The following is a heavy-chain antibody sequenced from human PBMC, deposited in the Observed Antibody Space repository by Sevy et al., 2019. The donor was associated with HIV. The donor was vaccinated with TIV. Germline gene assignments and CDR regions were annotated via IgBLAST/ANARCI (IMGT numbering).Heavy chain of an antibody. CDR2: IYYTGKT. D-gene: IGHD2-21*02. CDR3: ARLSRNNVVVTGVRRDGFDV. J-gene: IGHJ3*01. CDR1: AGSISTYY. Sequence: SETLSLTCTVSAGSISTYYWSWIRQPPGKGLQWIGYIYYTGKTNYNPSLQTPVTMPIDTSKNQFSLRLSSVTSADTAMYYCARLSRNNVVVTGVRRDGFDVWGQGTMVTVSS. V-gene: IGHV4-59*01.